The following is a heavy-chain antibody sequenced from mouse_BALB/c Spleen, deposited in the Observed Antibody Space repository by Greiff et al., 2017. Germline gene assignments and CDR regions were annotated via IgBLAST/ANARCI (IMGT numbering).Heavy chain of an antibody. CDR3: ARFMDY. J-gene: IGHJ4*01. Sequence: EVQLQESGGGLVQPGGSRKLSCAASGFTFSSFGMHWVRQAPEKGLEWVAYISSGSSTIYYADTVKGRFTISRDNPKNTLFLQMTSLRSEDTAMYYCARFMDYWGQGTSVTVSS. V-gene: IGHV5-17*02. CDR1: GFTFSSFG. CDR2: ISSGSSTI.